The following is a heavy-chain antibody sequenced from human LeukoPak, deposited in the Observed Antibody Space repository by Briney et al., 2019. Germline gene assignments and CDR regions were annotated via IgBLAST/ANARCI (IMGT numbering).Heavy chain of an antibody. CDR2: IYHSGST. J-gene: IGHJ5*02. Sequence: PSETLSLTCAVSGGSSSSSNWWSWVRQPPGKGLEWIGEIYHSGSTNYNPSLKSRVTISVDKSKNQFSLKLSSVTAADTAVYYCARDSDSSSWYNWFDPWGQGTLVTVSS. CDR1: GGSSSSSNW. D-gene: IGHD6-13*01. V-gene: IGHV4-4*02. CDR3: ARDSDSSSWYNWFDP.